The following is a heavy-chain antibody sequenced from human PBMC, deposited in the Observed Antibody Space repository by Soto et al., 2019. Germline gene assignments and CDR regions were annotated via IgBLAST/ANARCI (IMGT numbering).Heavy chain of an antibody. CDR3: AKDPPRDGYNYYSYGMDV. J-gene: IGHJ6*02. Sequence: GGSLRLSCAASGFTFDDYTMHWVRQAPGKGLEWVSVICWDGGSTYYADSVKGRFTISRDNSKNSLYLQMNSLRTEDTALYYCAKDPPRDGYNYYSYGMDVWGQGTTVTVSS. CDR2: ICWDGGST. D-gene: IGHD5-12*01. V-gene: IGHV3-43*01. CDR1: GFTFDDYT.